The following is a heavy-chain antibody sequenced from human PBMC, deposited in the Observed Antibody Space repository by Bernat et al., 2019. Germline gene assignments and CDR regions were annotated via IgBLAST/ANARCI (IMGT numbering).Heavy chain of an antibody. CDR2: IYYSGST. Sequence: QLQLQESGPGLVKPSETLSLTCTVSGGSISNSSYYWGWIRQPPGKGLEWIGSIYYSGSTYYNPSLKSRVTISVDTSKNQFSLKLSSVTAADTAVYYCARREDDYVWGSYRSYAFDIWGQGTMVTVSS. J-gene: IGHJ3*02. CDR1: GGSISNSSYY. V-gene: IGHV4-39*01. CDR3: ARREDDYVWGSYRSYAFDI. D-gene: IGHD3-16*02.